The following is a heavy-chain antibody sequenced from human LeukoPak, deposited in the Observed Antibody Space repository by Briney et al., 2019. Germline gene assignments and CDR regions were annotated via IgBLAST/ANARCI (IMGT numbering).Heavy chain of an antibody. CDR1: GFTFSSYS. V-gene: IGHV3-48*01. J-gene: IGHJ4*02. CDR2: ISSSSSTI. Sequence: GGSLRLSCAASGFTFSSYSMNWVRQAPGKGLKWVSYISSSSSTIYYADSVKGRFTISRDNAKNSLYLQMDSLRSEDTAVYYCARDFFPIVDSTWYEIGYWGQGTLVTVSS. D-gene: IGHD2-21*01. CDR3: ARDFFPIVDSTWYEIGY.